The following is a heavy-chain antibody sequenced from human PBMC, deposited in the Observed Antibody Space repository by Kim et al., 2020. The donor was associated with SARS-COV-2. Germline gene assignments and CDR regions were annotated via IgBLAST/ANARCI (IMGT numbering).Heavy chain of an antibody. CDR3: ARSAHSGYEVFDY. D-gene: IGHD5-12*01. V-gene: IGHV1-46*01. Sequence: YAQKLQGRVTMTRDTSTSTVYMELSSLRSEDTAVYYCARSAHSGYEVFDYWGQGTLVAVSS. J-gene: IGHJ4*02.